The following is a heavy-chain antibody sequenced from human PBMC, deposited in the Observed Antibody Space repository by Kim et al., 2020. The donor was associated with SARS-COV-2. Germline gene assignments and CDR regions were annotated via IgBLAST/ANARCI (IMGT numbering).Heavy chain of an antibody. V-gene: IGHV4-39*01. J-gene: IGHJ6*02. CDR1: GGSISSSSYY. CDR3: ARQFLEWLLYPGGYYYYGMDV. D-gene: IGHD3-3*01. CDR2: IYYSGST. Sequence: SETLSLTCTVSGGSISSSSYYWGWIRQPPGKGLEWIGSIYYSGSTYYNPSLKSRVTISVDTSKNQFSLKLSSVTAADTAVYYCARQFLEWLLYPGGYYYYGMDVWGQGTTVTVSS.